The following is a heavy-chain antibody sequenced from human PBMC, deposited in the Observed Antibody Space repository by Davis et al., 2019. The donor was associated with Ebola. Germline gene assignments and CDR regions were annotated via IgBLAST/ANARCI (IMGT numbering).Heavy chain of an antibody. D-gene: IGHD6-6*01. Sequence: PGGSLRLSCKGSGYSFTSYWIGWVRQMPGKGLEWMGIIYPGDSDTRYSPSFQGQVTISADKSISTAYLQWSSLKALDTAMYYCARRRKSSSWDYYYYMDVWGKGTTVTVSS. V-gene: IGHV5-51*01. CDR1: GYSFTSYW. CDR3: ARRRKSSSWDYYYYMDV. J-gene: IGHJ6*03. CDR2: IYPGDSDT.